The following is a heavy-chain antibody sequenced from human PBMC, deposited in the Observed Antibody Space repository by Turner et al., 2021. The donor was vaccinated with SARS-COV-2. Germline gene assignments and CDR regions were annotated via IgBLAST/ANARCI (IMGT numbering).Heavy chain of an antibody. V-gene: IGHV3-30-3*01. CDR2: ISYDGSNK. CDR3: AREPPFCGGDCYFDY. Sequence: QVQLVESGGGVVQPGRSLRLSCAASGFTFSSYAMHWVRQAPGKGLEGVAVISYDGSNKYYADSVKGRFTISRDNSKNTLDLQMNSLRAEDTAVYYCAREPPFCGGDCYFDYWGQGTLVTVSS. J-gene: IGHJ4*02. D-gene: IGHD2-21*02. CDR1: GFTFSSYA.